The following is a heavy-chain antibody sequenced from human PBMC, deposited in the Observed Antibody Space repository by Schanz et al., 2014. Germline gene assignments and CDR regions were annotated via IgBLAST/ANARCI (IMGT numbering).Heavy chain of an antibody. Sequence: EVQLVESGGGLVQPGGSLRLSCAVSGFIVRSNYMTWVRQAPGKGLEWVSFVHPGGSTYYPDSVKGRFTISRDISKNTLYLQMNSLRPEDTAIYYCAKNQYDDVDLSSFYLDVWGQGTLVTVSS. CDR2: VHPGGST. D-gene: IGHD3-10*02. CDR3: AKNQYDDVDLSSFYLDV. J-gene: IGHJ4*02. CDR1: GFIVRSNY. V-gene: IGHV3-66*01.